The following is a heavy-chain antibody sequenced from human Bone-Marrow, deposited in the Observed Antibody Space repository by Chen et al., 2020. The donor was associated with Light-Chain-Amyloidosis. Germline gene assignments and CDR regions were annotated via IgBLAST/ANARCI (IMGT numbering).Heavy chain of an antibody. D-gene: IGHD5-12*01. Sequence: EVQLEQSGPEVKKPGVSLKIPCKGSGYTFPNYWIGWVRQMPGKGLEWIGVIYPDDSDARYSPSFEGQVTISADKSITTAYLQWRSLKASDTAMYYCARRRDGYNFDYWGQGTLVTVSS. CDR3: ARRRDGYNFDY. J-gene: IGHJ4*02. CDR2: IYPDDSDA. CDR1: GYTFPNYW. V-gene: IGHV5-51*01.